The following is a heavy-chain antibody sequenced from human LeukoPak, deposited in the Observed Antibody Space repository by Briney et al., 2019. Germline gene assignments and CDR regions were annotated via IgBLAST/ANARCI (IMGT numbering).Heavy chain of an antibody. Sequence: GGSLRLSCAASGFTFSSYAMSWVRQALGKGLEWVSAISGSGGSTYYADSVKGRFTISRDKSKKTLYLQMNSLRAEDTAVYYCAKLPVAGTIRQIDYWGQGTLVTVSS. D-gene: IGHD6-19*01. CDR2: ISGSGGST. CDR1: GFTFSSYA. J-gene: IGHJ4*02. CDR3: AKLPVAGTIRQIDY. V-gene: IGHV3-23*01.